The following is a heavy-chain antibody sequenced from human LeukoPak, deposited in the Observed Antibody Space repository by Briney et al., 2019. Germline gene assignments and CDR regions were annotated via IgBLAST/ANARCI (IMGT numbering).Heavy chain of an antibody. Sequence: GASVKVSCKASRGTFSSYAISWVRQAPGQGLEWMGGIIPIFGTANYAQKFQGRVTITADESTSTAYMELSSLRSEDAAVYYCARGPTLVRGVIMPDSVGGMDVWGQGTTVTVSS. V-gene: IGHV1-69*01. CDR1: RGTFSSYA. CDR2: IIPIFGTA. D-gene: IGHD3-10*01. CDR3: ARGPTLVRGVIMPDSVGGMDV. J-gene: IGHJ6*02.